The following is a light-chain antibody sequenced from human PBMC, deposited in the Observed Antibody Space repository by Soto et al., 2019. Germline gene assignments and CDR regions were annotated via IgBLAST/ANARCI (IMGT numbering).Light chain of an antibody. J-gene: IGKJ1*01. Sequence: EIVMTQSPATLSVSPGDRATLSFRASQNLFSNLAWYQQRPGQAPRLLIYDASTRATGIPARFSGSGSGTEFTLTISSLQSEDFAVYYCQQYNDWPQWTFGQGTKVDIK. CDR1: QNLFSN. V-gene: IGKV3-15*01. CDR3: QQYNDWPQWT. CDR2: DAS.